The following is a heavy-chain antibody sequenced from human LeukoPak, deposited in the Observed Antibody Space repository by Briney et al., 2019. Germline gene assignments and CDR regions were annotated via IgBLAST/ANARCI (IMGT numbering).Heavy chain of an antibody. D-gene: IGHD3-10*01. CDR1: GYTFTGYY. CDR2: INPHSDGT. J-gene: IGHJ4*02. CDR3: ARLLWFGESTLYYFDY. V-gene: IGHV1-2*02. Sequence: ASVKVSCKASGYTFTGYYMHWVRQAPGQGLEWMGWINPHSDGTNYAQKFQGRVTMTRDTSISTAYMELSRLRSDDTAVYYCARLLWFGESTLYYFDYWGQGTLVTVSS.